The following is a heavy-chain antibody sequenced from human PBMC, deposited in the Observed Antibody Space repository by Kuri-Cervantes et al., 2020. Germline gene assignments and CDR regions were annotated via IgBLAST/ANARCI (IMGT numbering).Heavy chain of an antibody. V-gene: IGHV4-59*12. CDR2: IYYSGST. D-gene: IGHD3-16*01. Sequence: ESLKISCTVSGGSISSYYWSWIRQPPGKGLEWIGHIYYSGSTNYNPSLKSRVTISVDTSKNQFSLKLSSVTAADTAVYYCAWGDGMDVWGQGTTVTVSS. CDR3: AWGDGMDV. J-gene: IGHJ6*02. CDR1: GGSISSYY.